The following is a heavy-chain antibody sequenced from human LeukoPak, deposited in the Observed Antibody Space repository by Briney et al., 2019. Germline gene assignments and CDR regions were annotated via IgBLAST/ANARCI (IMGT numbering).Heavy chain of an antibody. J-gene: IGHJ6*03. Sequence: GGPLRLSCIASGFTFSSYGMHWVRQAPGKGLEWVAFIRYDGSNKYYADSVKGRLTISRDNSKNTLYLQMNSLRAEDTAVYYCAKGCSSTSCYSRNYYYYMDVWGKGTTVTVSS. CDR1: GFTFSSYG. CDR2: IRYDGSNK. D-gene: IGHD2-2*01. V-gene: IGHV3-30*02. CDR3: AKGCSSTSCYSRNYYYYMDV.